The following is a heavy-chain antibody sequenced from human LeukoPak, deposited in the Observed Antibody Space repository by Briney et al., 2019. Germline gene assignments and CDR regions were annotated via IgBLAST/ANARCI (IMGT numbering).Heavy chain of an antibody. CDR2: MIPIFGTA. D-gene: IGHD2-2*01. V-gene: IGHV1-69*05. CDR3: ARGLGYCSSTSCPLSSSYHYYYMDV. J-gene: IGHJ6*03. CDR1: GGTFSSYA. Sequence: ASVKVSCKASGGTFSSYAISWVRQAPGQGLEWVGGMIPIFGTANYARKFQGRVTISTDESTSTAYMELSSLRSEDTAVYYCARGLGYCSSTSCPLSSSYHYYYMDVWGKGTTVTVSS.